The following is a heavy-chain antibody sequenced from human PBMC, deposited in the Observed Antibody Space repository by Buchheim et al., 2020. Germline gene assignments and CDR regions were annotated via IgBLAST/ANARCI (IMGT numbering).Heavy chain of an antibody. CDR1: GFTFSSYS. Sequence: EVQLVESGGGLVQPGGSLRLSCAASGFTFSSYSMNWVRQAPGKGLEWVSYISSSSSTIYYADSVEGRFTISRDNAKNSLYLQMNSLRAEDTAVYYCASLGGSYFRGYFDLWGRGTL. D-gene: IGHD1-26*01. J-gene: IGHJ2*01. CDR3: ASLGGSYFRGYFDL. CDR2: ISSSSSTI. V-gene: IGHV3-48*01.